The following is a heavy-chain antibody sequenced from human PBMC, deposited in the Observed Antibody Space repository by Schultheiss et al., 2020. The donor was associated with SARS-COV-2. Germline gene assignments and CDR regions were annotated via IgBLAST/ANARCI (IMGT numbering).Heavy chain of an antibody. V-gene: IGHV3-23*01. Sequence: GGSLRLSCAASGFTFSSYAMSWVRQAPGKGLEWVSAISGSGGSTYYADSVKGRFTISRDNSKNTLYLQMNSLRAEDTAVYYCARTYDYVWGSYRHSYYYYGMDVWGQGTMVTVSS. CDR1: GFTFSSYA. J-gene: IGHJ6*02. CDR3: ARTYDYVWGSYRHSYYYYGMDV. D-gene: IGHD3-16*02. CDR2: ISGSGGST.